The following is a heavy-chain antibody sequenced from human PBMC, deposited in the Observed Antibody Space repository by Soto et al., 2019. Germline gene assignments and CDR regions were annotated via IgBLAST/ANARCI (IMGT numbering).Heavy chain of an antibody. CDR2: VNPNSGGT. CDR3: ARAAEGAASSTMISLPAFDI. V-gene: IGHV1-2*04. CDR1: GYTFTGYY. J-gene: IGHJ3*02. Sequence: GASVKVSCKASGYTFTGYYMHWVRQAPGQGLEWMGWVNPNSGGTNYAQKFQGWVTMTRYTSISTAYMELSRLRSDDTAVYYCARAAEGAASSTMISLPAFDIWGQGTMVTVSS. D-gene: IGHD3-22*01.